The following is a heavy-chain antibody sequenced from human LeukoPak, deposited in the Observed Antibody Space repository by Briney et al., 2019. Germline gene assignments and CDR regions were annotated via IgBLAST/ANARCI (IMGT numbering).Heavy chain of an antibody. Sequence: GRSLRLSCAASGFTFSSYDMHWVRQAPGKGLEWVAVIWYDGSNKYYADSVKGRFTISRDNSKNTLYLQMNSLRAEDTAVYYCAREVVGATFYFDYWGQGTLVTVSS. CDR1: GFTFSSYD. CDR2: IWYDGSNK. D-gene: IGHD1-26*01. V-gene: IGHV3-33*01. J-gene: IGHJ4*02. CDR3: AREVVGATFYFDY.